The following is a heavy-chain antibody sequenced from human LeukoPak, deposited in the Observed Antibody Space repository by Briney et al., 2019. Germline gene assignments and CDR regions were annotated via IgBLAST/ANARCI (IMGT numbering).Heavy chain of an antibody. D-gene: IGHD3-22*01. V-gene: IGHV1-69*05. CDR2: IIPIFGTA. Sequence: GSSEKVSCKASGGTFSSYAISWVRQAPGQGLEWMGRIIPIFGTANYAQKFQGRVTITTDESTSTAYMELSSLRSEDTAVYYCSSYDSLGAFDIWGQGTMVTVSS. J-gene: IGHJ3*02. CDR1: GGTFSSYA. CDR3: SSYDSLGAFDI.